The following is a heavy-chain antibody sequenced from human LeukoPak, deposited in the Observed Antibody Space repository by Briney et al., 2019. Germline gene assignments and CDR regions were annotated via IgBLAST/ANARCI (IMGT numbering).Heavy chain of an antibody. CDR2: IYYSGST. V-gene: IGHV4-39*07. CDR3: ARDVDFWSGYYGLNYFDY. Sequence: PSETLSLTCTVSGGSISSSSYYWGWIRQPPGKGLEWIGSIYYSGSTYYNPSLKSRVTISVDTSKNQFSLKLSSVTAADTAVYYCARDVDFWSGYYGLNYFDYWGQGTLVTVSS. J-gene: IGHJ4*02. D-gene: IGHD3-3*01. CDR1: GGSISSSSYY.